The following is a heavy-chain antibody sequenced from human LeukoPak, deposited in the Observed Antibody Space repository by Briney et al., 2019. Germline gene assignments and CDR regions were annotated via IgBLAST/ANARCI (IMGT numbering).Heavy chain of an antibody. D-gene: IGHD4-17*01. CDR2: IIPIFGTA. Sequence: SVKVSCKASGGTFSSYDISWVRQAPGQGLEWMGGIIPIFGTANYAQKFQGRVTITADESTSTAYMELSSLRSEDTAVYYCASPTVTTATYFDYWGQGTLVTVSS. J-gene: IGHJ4*02. CDR1: GGTFSSYD. CDR3: ASPTVTTATYFDY. V-gene: IGHV1-69*13.